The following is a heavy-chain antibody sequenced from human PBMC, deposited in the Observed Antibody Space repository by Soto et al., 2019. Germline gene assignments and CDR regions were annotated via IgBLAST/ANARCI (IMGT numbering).Heavy chain of an antibody. CDR2: IWNDGSNK. Sequence: QVQLVESGGGVVQPGRSLKLSCAASGFIFGRFGMHWVRQPPGKGLEWVAVIWNDGSNKLYADSVQGRFTISRDNSKNTLDLEMDSLRAEDTAVYYCEREHESGFGDSVPAGFDYRGQGSLVTVSS. CDR1: GFIFGRFG. V-gene: IGHV3-33*01. CDR3: EREHESGFGDSVPAGFDY. D-gene: IGHD3-16*01. J-gene: IGHJ4*02.